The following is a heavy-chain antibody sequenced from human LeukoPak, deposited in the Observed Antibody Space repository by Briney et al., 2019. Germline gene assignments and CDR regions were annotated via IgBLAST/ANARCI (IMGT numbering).Heavy chain of an antibody. D-gene: IGHD3-10*01. V-gene: IGHV4-34*01. J-gene: IGHJ6*03. CDR3: ARHYYYGSGSYYNYAARYYYYYMDV. CDR2: INHSGST. CDR1: GGSFSGYY. Sequence: PSETLSLTCAVYGGSFSGYYWSWIRQPPGKGLEWIGEINHSGSTNYNPSLKSRVTISVDTSKNQFSLKLSSVTAADTAVYYCARHYYYGSGSYYNYAARYYYYYMDVWGKGTTVTISS.